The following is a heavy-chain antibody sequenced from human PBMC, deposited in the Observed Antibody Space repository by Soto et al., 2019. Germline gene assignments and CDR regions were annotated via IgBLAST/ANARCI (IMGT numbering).Heavy chain of an antibody. Sequence: QVQLVQSGAEVKKPGSSVKVSCKASGGTFSSYAISWVRQAPGQGLEWMGGIIHIFGTANYAQKFQGRVTITADESTSTAYMELSSLRSEDTAVYYCARASGHYYDSSGYLHYFDYWGQGTLVTVSS. J-gene: IGHJ4*02. D-gene: IGHD3-22*01. CDR3: ARASGHYYDSSGYLHYFDY. V-gene: IGHV1-69*01. CDR1: GGTFSSYA. CDR2: IIHIFGTA.